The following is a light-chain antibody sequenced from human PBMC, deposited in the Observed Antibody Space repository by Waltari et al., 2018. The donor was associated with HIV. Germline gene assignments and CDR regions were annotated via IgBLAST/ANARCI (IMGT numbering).Light chain of an antibody. CDR1: QSVSSN. CDR2: GAS. Sequence: EIVMTQSPATLSLSPGERATLSCRASQSVSSNLAWFQQKPGQTPRLLIYGASTRATGIPARFSGSGSETEFTLTISSLQSEDFAFYYCQQYDNWLRTFGQGTKVEIK. V-gene: IGKV3-15*01. CDR3: QQYDNWLRT. J-gene: IGKJ1*01.